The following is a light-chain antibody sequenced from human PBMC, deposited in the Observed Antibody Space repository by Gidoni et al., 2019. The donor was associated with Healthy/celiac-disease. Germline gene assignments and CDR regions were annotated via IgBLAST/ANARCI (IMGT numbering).Light chain of an antibody. J-gene: IGLJ1*01. CDR1: SSAVGGYNY. V-gene: IGLV2-14*03. CDR3: SSYTSSSTL. CDR2: DVS. Sequence: QSALTQPGSVSGSPGQSITISCTGTSSAVGGYNYVSWYQQNPGKAPKLIIYDVSNRPSGVSNRFSGSKSGNTASLTISVLQAEDESDYYCSSYTSSSTLFGTGTKVTVL.